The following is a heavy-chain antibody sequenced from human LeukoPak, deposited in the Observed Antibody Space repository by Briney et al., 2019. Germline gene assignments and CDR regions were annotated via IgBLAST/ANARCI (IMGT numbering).Heavy chain of an antibody. CDR1: GFTFSSYA. CDR2: ISGSGGST. J-gene: IGHJ6*03. CDR3: AKGGGAGYYYYMDV. V-gene: IGHV3-23*01. D-gene: IGHD6-19*01. Sequence: GGSLRLSCAASGFTFSSYAMSWVRQAPGKGLEWVSAISGSGGSTYYADSVKGRFTISRDNSKNTLYLQMNSLRAEDTAVYYCAKGGGAGYYYYMDVWGKGTTVTVSS.